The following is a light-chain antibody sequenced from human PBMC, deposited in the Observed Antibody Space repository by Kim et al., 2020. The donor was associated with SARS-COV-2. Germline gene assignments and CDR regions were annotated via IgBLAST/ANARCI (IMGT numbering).Light chain of an antibody. Sequence: SLVDQGPITCRATKNIFSWLACYQQKSGETPQLLIYYTSILLSGVPSRCFGSGSGAELSLTISSLQPEDVSTYYCHHYHSYSPVTFGEGTKVDIK. CDR3: HHYHSYSPVT. CDR2: YTS. CDR1: KNIFSW. V-gene: IGKV1-5*01. J-gene: IGKJ4*02.